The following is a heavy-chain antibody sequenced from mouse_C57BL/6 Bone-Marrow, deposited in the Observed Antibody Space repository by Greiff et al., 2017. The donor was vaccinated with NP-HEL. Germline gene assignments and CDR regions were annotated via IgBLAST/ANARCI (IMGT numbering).Heavy chain of an antibody. CDR3: ARRYGSSYFDDY. Sequence: QVHVKQSGAELARPGASVKLSCKASGYTFTSYGISWVKQRTGQGLEWIGEIYPRSGNTYYNEKFKGKATLTADKSSSTAYMELRSLTSEDSAVYFCARRYGSSYFDDYWGQGTTLTVSS. CDR2: IYPRSGNT. CDR1: GYTFTSYG. V-gene: IGHV1-81*01. J-gene: IGHJ2*01. D-gene: IGHD1-1*01.